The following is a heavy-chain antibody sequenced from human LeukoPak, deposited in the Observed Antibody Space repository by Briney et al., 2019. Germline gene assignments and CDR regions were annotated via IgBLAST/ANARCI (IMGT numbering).Heavy chain of an antibody. V-gene: IGHV3-48*03. Sequence: GGSLRLSCAASGFTFSSYEMNWVRQAPGEGLEWVSYISSSGSTIYYADSVKGRFTISRDNAKNSLYLQMNSLRAEDTAVYYCARDRLGGDCSFDYWGQGTLVTVSS. CDR2: ISSSGSTI. CDR3: ARDRLGGDCSFDY. CDR1: GFTFSSYE. D-gene: IGHD2-21*02. J-gene: IGHJ4*02.